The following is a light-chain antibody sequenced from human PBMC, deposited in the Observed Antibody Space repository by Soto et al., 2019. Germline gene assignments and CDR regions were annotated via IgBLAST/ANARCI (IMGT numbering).Light chain of an antibody. V-gene: IGKV3-15*01. CDR1: QSVSSN. J-gene: IGKJ1*01. CDR2: GAS. Sequence: EIVMTQSPATLSVSPGERATLSCRASQSVSSNLAWYHQKPGQAPRLLIYGASTRATGIPARFSGSGSGTEFTLTISSLQSEDFAVYYCKQYNNWPQTFGQGTKV. CDR3: KQYNNWPQT.